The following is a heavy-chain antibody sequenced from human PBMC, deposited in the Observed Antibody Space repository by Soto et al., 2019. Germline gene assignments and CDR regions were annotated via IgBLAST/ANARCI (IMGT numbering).Heavy chain of an antibody. CDR3: ASHDPGARFDP. V-gene: IGHV1-2*02. CDR1: GLTFSGFG. D-gene: IGHD1-1*01. J-gene: IGHJ5*02. Sequence: QEHLVESGGGVVQPGQSLTVSCVASGLTFSGFGIHWVRQAPGKGLEWVGWINPNNGATHYGLSFQGRVTMTRDTSISTAYMELSSLRSDDTAVYYCASHDPGARFDPWGQGTLVIVSS. CDR2: INPNNGAT.